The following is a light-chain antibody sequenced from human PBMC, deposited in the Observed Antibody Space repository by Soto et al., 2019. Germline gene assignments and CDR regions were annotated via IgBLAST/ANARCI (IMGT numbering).Light chain of an antibody. V-gene: IGKV1-5*01. CDR1: QTIDTR. CDR2: DAS. J-gene: IGKJ4*01. CDR3: QQYNNWPLT. Sequence: DIQLTQSPSSLSSSVGDRVTITCRATQTIDTRLAWYQQKPGEAPKLLIYDASSLENGVPSRFSGSGSGTEFTLTISSLQSEDFALYYCQQYNNWPLTFGGGTKVDIK.